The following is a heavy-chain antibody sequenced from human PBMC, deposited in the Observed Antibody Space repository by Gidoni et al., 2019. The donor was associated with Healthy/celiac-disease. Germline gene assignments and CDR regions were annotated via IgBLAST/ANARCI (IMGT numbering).Heavy chain of an antibody. J-gene: IGHJ5*02. CDR2: IKSKTDGGTT. D-gene: IGHD5-18*01. CDR1: SVSNAW. Sequence: SVSNAWMNWVRQAPGKGLEWVGRIKSKTDGGTTDYAAPVKGRFTISRDDSKNTLYLQMNSLKTEDTAVYYCTTDPRYSYGPNWFDPWGQGTLVTVSS. CDR3: TTDPRYSYGPNWFDP. V-gene: IGHV3-15*07.